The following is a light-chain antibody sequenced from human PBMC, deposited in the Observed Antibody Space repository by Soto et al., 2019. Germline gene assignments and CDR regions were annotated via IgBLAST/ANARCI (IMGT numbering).Light chain of an antibody. CDR2: DVS. V-gene: IGLV2-14*01. Sequence: QSALTQPASVSGSPGESITISCTGTSSDVGAYNYVSWYQQDPGKAPKLMIYDVSSRPSGVSNRFSGSKSGHTASLTISGLQAEDDADYYCTSYTSSSTDVFGTGTKVTVL. CDR1: SSDVGAYNY. J-gene: IGLJ1*01. CDR3: TSYTSSSTDV.